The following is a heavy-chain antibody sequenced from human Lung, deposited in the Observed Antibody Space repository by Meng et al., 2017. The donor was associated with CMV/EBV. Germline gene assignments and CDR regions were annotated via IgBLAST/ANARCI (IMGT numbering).Heavy chain of an antibody. CDR1: GFPVNRDY. D-gene: IGHD1-14*01. V-gene: IGHV3-53*01. Sequence: GESXKISCAASGFPVNRDYMSWVRQAPGKGLEWISVLYSGGTTYYADSVKGRFTISRDNSKNTLFLQMHDLGPEDTAVYYCARDIDNAGGDCFDHWGQGTLVTVSS. J-gene: IGHJ4*02. CDR2: LYSGGTT. CDR3: ARDIDNAGGDCFDH.